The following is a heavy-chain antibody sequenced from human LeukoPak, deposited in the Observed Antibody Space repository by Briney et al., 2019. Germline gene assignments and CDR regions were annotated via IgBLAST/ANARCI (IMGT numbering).Heavy chain of an antibody. CDR1: GFIFSDYT. CDR2: ISTGGDDT. D-gene: IGHD7-27*01. J-gene: IGHJ3*02. CDR3: ARSSRSWGVFDI. Sequence: GGSLRLSCAASGFIFSDYTTSWVRQAPGKGLEWVSAISTGGDDTNYADSVKGRFTISRDSSKNTLSLHINSLRAEDTAIYYCARSSRSWGVFDIWGQGTMVTVSS. V-gene: IGHV3-23*01.